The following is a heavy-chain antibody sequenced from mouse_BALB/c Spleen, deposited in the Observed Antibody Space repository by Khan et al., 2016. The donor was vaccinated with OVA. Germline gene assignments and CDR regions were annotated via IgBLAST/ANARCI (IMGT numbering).Heavy chain of an antibody. CDR1: GFTLSRYN. J-gene: IGHJ4*01. D-gene: IGHD2-14*01. V-gene: IGHV2-6-4*01. CDR2: IWGGGGT. Sequence: QVQLKQSGPGLVAPSQSLSITCTVSGFTLSRYNIHWVRQPPGKGLEWLGMIWGGGGTDYNSTLKSRLSISTDNSTSQVFLKMNSLQTDDTAMYYCARADYRYDGYDAMDYWGQGTSVTVSS. CDR3: ARADYRYDGYDAMDY.